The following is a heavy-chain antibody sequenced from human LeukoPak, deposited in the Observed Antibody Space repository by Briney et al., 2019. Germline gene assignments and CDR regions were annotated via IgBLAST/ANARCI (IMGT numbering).Heavy chain of an antibody. D-gene: IGHD2-2*03. CDR1: GFTFSSYE. V-gene: IGHV3-48*03. J-gene: IGHJ5*02. CDR2: ISSSGSGSTI. Sequence: GGSLRLSCAASGFTFSSYEMNWVRQAPGKGPEWVSYISSSGSGSTIYYADSVKGRFTISRDNAKNSLYLQMNSLRAEDTAVYYCARGTGYCLDPWGQGTLVTVSS. CDR3: ARGTGYCLDP.